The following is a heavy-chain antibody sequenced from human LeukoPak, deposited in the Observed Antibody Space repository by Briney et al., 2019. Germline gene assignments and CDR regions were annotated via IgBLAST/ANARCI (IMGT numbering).Heavy chain of an antibody. J-gene: IGHJ6*03. CDR3: ARRAVDNSYYYYMDV. V-gene: IGHV1-8*03. Sequence: ASVNVSCKASGYTFTSYDIDWVRQVTGQGLEWMGWMNPKSGNTGYAQKFQGRVTITRNTSISTAYMEVSSLRYEDTAVYYCARRAVDNSYYYYMDVWGKGTTVTVSS. D-gene: IGHD6-19*01. CDR1: GYTFTSYD. CDR2: MNPKSGNT.